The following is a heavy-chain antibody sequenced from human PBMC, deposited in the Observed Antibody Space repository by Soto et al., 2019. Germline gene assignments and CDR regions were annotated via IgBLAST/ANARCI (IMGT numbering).Heavy chain of an antibody. Sequence: ALVKVSCKASGYTFTGYYMHWVRQTPGQGLEWMGWINPNSGGTNYAQKFQGWVTMTRDTSISTAYMELSRLRSEDTAVYYCARGASSVTTFYFDLWGRGALVTVS. D-gene: IGHD4-17*01. V-gene: IGHV1-2*04. CDR3: ARGASSVTTFYFDL. CDR2: INPNSGGT. CDR1: GYTFTGYY. J-gene: IGHJ2*01.